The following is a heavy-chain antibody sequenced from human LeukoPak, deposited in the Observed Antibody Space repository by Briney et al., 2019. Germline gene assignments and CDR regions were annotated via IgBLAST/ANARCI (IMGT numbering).Heavy chain of an antibody. CDR2: ISGSGGST. J-gene: IGHJ4*02. D-gene: IGHD3-22*01. Sequence: PGGSLRLSCAASGFTFSSYAMSWVRQAPGKGLEWVSAISGSGGSTYYADSVKGRFTISRDNSKNTLYLQMSSLRAEDTAVYYCAKDYSPQIVAQYYFDYWGQGTLVTVSS. V-gene: IGHV3-23*01. CDR1: GFTFSSYA. CDR3: AKDYSPQIVAQYYFDY.